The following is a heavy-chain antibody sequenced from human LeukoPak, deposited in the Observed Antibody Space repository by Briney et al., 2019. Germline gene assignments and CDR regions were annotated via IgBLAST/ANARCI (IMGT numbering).Heavy chain of an antibody. D-gene: IGHD2-2*01. CDR1: GGSITSGNCY. Sequence: SQTLSLTCTVSGGSITSGNCYWSWIRQPAGKGLEWTGRLYGSGSTNYSPSLRSRVTISIDTSKNQFSLNLYSVTAPDTAVYYCARGWGSTSSNYFDPWGQGTLVTVSS. CDR2: LYGSGST. V-gene: IGHV4-61*02. J-gene: IGHJ5*01. CDR3: ARGWGSTSSNYFDP.